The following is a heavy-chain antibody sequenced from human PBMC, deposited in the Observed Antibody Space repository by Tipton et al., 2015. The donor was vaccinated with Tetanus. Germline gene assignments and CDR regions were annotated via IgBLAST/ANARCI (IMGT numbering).Heavy chain of an antibody. D-gene: IGHD6-19*01. V-gene: IGHV3-64*02. J-gene: IGHJ4*02. CDR2: ISSNGGST. CDR1: GFTFSSYV. Sequence: SLRLSCAASGFTFSSYVMHWVRQAPGKGLEYVSTISSNGGSTYYADSVRGRFTISRDNSKNTLYLQMGSLRVEDMAVYYCARGVTLSRGWHHFDYWGQGTLVT. CDR3: ARGVTLSRGWHHFDY.